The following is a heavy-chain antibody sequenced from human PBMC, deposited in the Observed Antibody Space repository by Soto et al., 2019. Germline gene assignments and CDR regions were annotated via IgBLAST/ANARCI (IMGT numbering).Heavy chain of an antibody. V-gene: IGHV4-4*07. D-gene: IGHD1-1*01. CDR3: VRDGTKTLRDWFDP. Sequence: XETLSLTCTVSGASISGFYWSWIRKSAGKGLEWIGRIYATGTTDYNPSPKSRVMMSVDTSKKQFSLKLRSVTAADTAVYYCVRDGTKTLRDWFDPWGQGISVTVSS. J-gene: IGHJ5*02. CDR2: IYATGTT. CDR1: GASISGFY.